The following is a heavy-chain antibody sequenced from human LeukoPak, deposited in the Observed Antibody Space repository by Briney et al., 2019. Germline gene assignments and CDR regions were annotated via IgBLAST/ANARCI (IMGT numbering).Heavy chain of an antibody. D-gene: IGHD2-2*01. V-gene: IGHV4-34*01. CDR1: GGSFSAYY. CDR2: INHSGST. J-gene: IGHJ5*02. CDR3: ARRAARRYCSSTSCYGGWFDP. Sequence: SETLSLTCAVYGGSFSAYYWSWIRQPPGKGLEWIGEINHSGSTNYNPSLKSRVTISVDTSKNQFSLKLSSVTAADTAVYYCARRAARRYCSSTSCYGGWFDPWGQGTLVTVSS.